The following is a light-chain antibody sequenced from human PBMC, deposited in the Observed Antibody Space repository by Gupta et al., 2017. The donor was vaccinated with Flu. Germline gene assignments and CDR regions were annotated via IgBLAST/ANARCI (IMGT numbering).Light chain of an antibody. Sequence: QFALTPPSFVFGSSWPAIIISCTGTSSDVGGYNYVSWYQQHPGKAPKHMIYKVSNRPSGVSNRFSGSKSGNTASLTISGLQAEDEADYYCSSYTSSSTRVFGGGTKLTVL. V-gene: IGLV2-14*01. CDR1: SSDVGGYNY. CDR3: SSYTSSSTRV. J-gene: IGLJ3*02. CDR2: KVS.